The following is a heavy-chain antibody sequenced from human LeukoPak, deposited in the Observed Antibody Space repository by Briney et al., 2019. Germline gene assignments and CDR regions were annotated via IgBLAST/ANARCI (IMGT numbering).Heavy chain of an antibody. Sequence: AASVKVSCKASGYTFTSYGISWVRQAPGQGLEWMGWISAYNGNTNYAEKLQGRVTMPRDTSTSPAYMELRSLRSDDTAVYYCARGDNGYCSSTSCHPPHHWGQGTLVTVSS. CDR3: ARGDNGYCSSTSCHPPHH. J-gene: IGHJ5*02. D-gene: IGHD2-2*01. V-gene: IGHV1-18*01. CDR1: GYTFTSYG. CDR2: ISAYNGNT.